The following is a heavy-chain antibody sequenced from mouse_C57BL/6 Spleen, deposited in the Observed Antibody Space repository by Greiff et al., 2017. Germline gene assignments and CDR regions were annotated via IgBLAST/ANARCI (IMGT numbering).Heavy chain of an antibody. CDR1: GFTFSDYG. V-gene: IGHV5-15*04. D-gene: IGHD1-1*01. J-gene: IGHJ3*01. CDR3: ARLDYGSSPAWFAY. Sequence: EVMLVESGGGLVQPGGSLKLSCAASGFTFSDYGMAWVRQAPRKGPEWVAFISNLAYSIYYADTVTGRFTISRENAKNTLYLEMSSLRSEDTAMYYCARLDYGSSPAWFAYWGQGTLVTVSA. CDR2: ISNLAYSI.